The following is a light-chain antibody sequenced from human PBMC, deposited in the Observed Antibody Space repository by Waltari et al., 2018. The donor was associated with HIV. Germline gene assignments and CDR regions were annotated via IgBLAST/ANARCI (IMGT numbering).Light chain of an antibody. CDR2: AAS. Sequence: DIQMTQSPSSLSASVGERVTITCRANQDISTWVAWYQRKPEKAPQSLIYAASNLQSGVPSRFSGSGSGTNFTLVISNLQPEDFVSYYCQQYKNFPLTFGGGTKVEI. J-gene: IGKJ4*01. V-gene: IGKV1D-16*01. CDR1: QDISTW. CDR3: QQYKNFPLT.